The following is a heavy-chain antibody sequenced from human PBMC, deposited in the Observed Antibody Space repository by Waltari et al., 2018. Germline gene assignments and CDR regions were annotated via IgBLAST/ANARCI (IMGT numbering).Heavy chain of an antibody. Sequence: QVQLVQSGAEVKKPGSSVKVSCKASGGTFSSYAISWVRQAPGQGLEWMGGIIPIFGTANYAQKFQGRVTITADESTSTAYMELSSLRSEDTAVYYCASSSHRYCSSTSCYPPTDYWGQGTLVTVSS. CDR1: GGTFSSYA. D-gene: IGHD2-2*01. V-gene: IGHV1-69*01. CDR2: IIPIFGTA. J-gene: IGHJ4*02. CDR3: ASSSHRYCSSTSCYPPTDY.